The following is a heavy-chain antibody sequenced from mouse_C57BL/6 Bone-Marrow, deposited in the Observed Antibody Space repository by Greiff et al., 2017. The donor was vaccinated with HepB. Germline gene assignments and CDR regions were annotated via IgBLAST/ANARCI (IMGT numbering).Heavy chain of an antibody. D-gene: IGHD2-3*01. CDR3: ARQGDGYLYFDY. V-gene: IGHV5-6*01. J-gene: IGHJ2*01. CDR2: ISSGGSYT. Sequence: EVKLVESGGDLVKPGGSLKLSCAASGFTFSSYGMSWVRQTPDKRLEWVATISSGGSYTYYPDSVKGRFTISRDNAKNTLYLQMSSLKSEDTAMYYCARQGDGYLYFDYWGQGTTLTVSS. CDR1: GFTFSSYG.